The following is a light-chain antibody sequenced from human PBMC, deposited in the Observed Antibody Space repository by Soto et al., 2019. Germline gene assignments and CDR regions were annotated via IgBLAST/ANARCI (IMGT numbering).Light chain of an antibody. Sequence: QSALTQPASVSGSPGQTITISCTGTSSDVGGYDYVSWHQQHPGKAPKLMIYDASKRPSGVSDRFSGSKSGNTASLTISGLQAEDEADYYCSSKRGSTGVFGTGTKLTVL. CDR3: SSKRGSTGV. V-gene: IGLV2-14*01. J-gene: IGLJ1*01. CDR2: DAS. CDR1: SSDVGGYDY.